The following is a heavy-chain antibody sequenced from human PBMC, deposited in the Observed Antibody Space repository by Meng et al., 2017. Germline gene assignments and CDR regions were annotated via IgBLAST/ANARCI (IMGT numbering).Heavy chain of an antibody. CDR3: ARGRSGTWPWYFDL. V-gene: IGHV4-34*01. CDR1: GGSFSGYY. CDR2: INHSGST. J-gene: IGHJ2*01. D-gene: IGHD1-1*01. Sequence: QVRLPQWGPGLLRPSETLSLTCAVYGGSFSGYYWSWIRQPPGKGLEWIGEINHSGSTNYNPSLKSRVTISVDTSKNQFSLKLSSVTAADTAVYYCARGRSGTWPWYFDLWGRGTLVTVSS.